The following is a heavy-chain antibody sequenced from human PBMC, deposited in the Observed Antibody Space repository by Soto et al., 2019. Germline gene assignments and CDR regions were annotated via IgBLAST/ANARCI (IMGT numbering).Heavy chain of an antibody. CDR3: ARESIKGGRIVY. Sequence: QVQLVESGGGVVQPGRSLRLSCAASGFTFSSYAMHWVRQAPGKGLEWVAVISYDGSNKYYADSVKGLFTIFRDNAKNTLYLQMNSLRAEDTAVYYCARESIKGGRIVYWGQGTLVTVSS. CDR1: GFTFSSYA. CDR2: ISYDGSNK. V-gene: IGHV3-30-3*01. D-gene: IGHD1-26*01. J-gene: IGHJ4*02.